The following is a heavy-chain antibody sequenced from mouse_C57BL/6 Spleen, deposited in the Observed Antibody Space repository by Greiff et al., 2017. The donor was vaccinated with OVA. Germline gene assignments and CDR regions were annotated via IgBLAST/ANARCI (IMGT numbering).Heavy chain of an antibody. V-gene: IGHV1-82*01. CDR1: GYAFSSSW. J-gene: IGHJ2*01. Sequence: VQLQQSGPELVKPGASVKISCKASGYAFSSSWMNWVKQRPGKGLEWIGRIYPGDGDTNYNGKFKGKATLTADKSSSTAYMQLSSLTSEDSAVYFCARSYDYVPFDYWGQGTTLTVSS. D-gene: IGHD2-4*01. CDR2: IYPGDGDT. CDR3: ARSYDYVPFDY.